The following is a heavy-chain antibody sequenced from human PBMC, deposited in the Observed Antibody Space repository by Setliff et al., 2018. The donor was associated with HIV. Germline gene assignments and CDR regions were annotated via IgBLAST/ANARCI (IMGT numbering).Heavy chain of an antibody. D-gene: IGHD3-3*01. CDR1: GYTFTNYW. J-gene: IGHJ5*01. Sequence: GESLKLSCRGSGYTFTNYWIGWVRQMPGRGLEWMGINYPGDSDTRYSPSFEGQVTMSADKSINTAYLQWNSLKASDTAMYYCARQPTDTSGYNNWFDSWGQGTLVTVSS. V-gene: IGHV5-51*01. CDR2: NYPGDSDT. CDR3: ARQPTDTSGYNNWFDS.